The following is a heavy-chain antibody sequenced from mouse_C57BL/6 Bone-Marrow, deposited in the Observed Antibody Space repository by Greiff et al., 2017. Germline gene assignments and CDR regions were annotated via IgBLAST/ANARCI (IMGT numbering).Heavy chain of an antibody. D-gene: IGHD1-1*01. CDR2: INPYNGGT. Sequence: VQLQQPGPVLVKPGASVKMSCKASGYTFTDYYMHWVKQSHGKSLEWIGVINPYNGGTSYNQKFKGKATLTVDKSSSTAYMELNSLTSEDSAVYYCASLLTWFAYWGQGTLVTVSA. J-gene: IGHJ3*01. V-gene: IGHV1-19*01. CDR1: GYTFTDYY. CDR3: ASLLTWFAY.